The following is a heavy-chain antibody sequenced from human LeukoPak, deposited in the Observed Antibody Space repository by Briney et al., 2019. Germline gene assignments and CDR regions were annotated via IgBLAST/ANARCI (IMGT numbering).Heavy chain of an antibody. CDR3: ARGTYSSYYYYVMDV. CDR2: IYYSGST. Sequence: SETPSLTCTVSGGSISSYSWSRIRQPPGKGLEWIGHIYYSGSTNYNPSLKSRVTISVDTSKNQFSLNLTSVTAADTAVYYCARGTYSSYYYYVMDVWGQGTTVTVSS. D-gene: IGHD1-26*01. V-gene: IGHV4-59*01. J-gene: IGHJ6*02. CDR1: GGSISSYS.